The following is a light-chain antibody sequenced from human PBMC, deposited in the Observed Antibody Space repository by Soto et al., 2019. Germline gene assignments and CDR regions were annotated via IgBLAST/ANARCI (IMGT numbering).Light chain of an antibody. CDR3: SSYTSSSTSVV. CDR1: SSDVGGYNY. V-gene: IGLV2-14*01. CDR2: EVS. J-gene: IGLJ2*01. Sequence: SALTQPASVSGSPGQSITISCTGTSSDVGGYNYVSWYQQHPGKAPKLMIYEVSNRPSGVSNRFSGSKSGNMASLTISGLQAEDEADYYCSSYTSSSTSVVFGGGTKLTVL.